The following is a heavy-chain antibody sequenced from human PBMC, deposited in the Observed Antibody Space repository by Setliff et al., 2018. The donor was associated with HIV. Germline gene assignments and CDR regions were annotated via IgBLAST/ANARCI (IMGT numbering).Heavy chain of an antibody. V-gene: IGHV3-7*05. D-gene: IGHD3-10*01. CDR2: IKQDGSEK. J-gene: IGHJ5*02. CDR3: ARRIDDSGSFPDKNWFDT. CDR1: GFTFSNNW. Sequence: QPGGSLRLSCAASGFTFSNNWMAWVRLAPGKGLEWVANIKQDGSEKYYVDSVKGRFTISRDNAKNSLYLQMNSLRAEDTAVYYCARRIDDSGSFPDKNWFDTWGQGSLVTVSS.